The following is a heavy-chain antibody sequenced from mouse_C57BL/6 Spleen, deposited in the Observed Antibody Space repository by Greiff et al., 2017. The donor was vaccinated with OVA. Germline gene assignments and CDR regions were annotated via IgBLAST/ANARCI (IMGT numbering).Heavy chain of an antibody. CDR2: IYPGDGDT. CDR1: GYAFSSSW. V-gene: IGHV1-82*01. CDR3: ARWEALGHNYFDY. J-gene: IGHJ2*01. Sequence: QVQLKESGPELVKPGASVKISCEASGYAFSSSWMNWVKQRPGKGLEWIGRIYPGDGDTNYNGKFKGKATLTADKSSSTAYMQLSSLTSEDSAVYFCARWEALGHNYFDYWGQGTTLTVSS. D-gene: IGHD4-1*01.